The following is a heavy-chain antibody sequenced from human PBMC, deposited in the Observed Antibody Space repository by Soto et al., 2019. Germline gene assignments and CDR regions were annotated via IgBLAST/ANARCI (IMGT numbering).Heavy chain of an antibody. CDR1: GGSISSSSYY. J-gene: IGHJ6*03. CDR3: ARHDRAEYWNDYYYYMDV. CDR2: IYYSGST. V-gene: IGHV4-39*01. Sequence: SETLSLTCTVSGGSISSSSYYWGWIRQPPGKGLEWIGSIYYSGSTYYNPSLKSRVTISVDTSKNQFSLKLSSVTAADTAVYYCARHDRAEYWNDYYYYMDVWGKGTTVTVSS. D-gene: IGHD1-1*01.